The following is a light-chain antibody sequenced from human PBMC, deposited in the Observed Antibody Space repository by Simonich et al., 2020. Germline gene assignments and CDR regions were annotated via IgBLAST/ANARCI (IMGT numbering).Light chain of an antibody. V-gene: IGLV2-23*01. CDR1: SIDVGSYNL. Sequence: QSALTQPASVSGSPGQSITISCTATSIDVGSYNLVSWYQQHPGKAPKLMIYEGSKRPSGVANRFSGAKSGNTASLTISGLQAEDEADYYCCSYAGSSTVVFGGGTKLTVL. CDR3: CSYAGSSTVV. J-gene: IGLJ2*01. CDR2: EGS.